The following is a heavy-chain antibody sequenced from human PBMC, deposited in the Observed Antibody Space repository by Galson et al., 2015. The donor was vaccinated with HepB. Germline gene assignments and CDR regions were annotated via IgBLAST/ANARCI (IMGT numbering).Heavy chain of an antibody. D-gene: IGHD4-11*01. Sequence: SLRLSCAASGFTFSSYSMNWVRQAPGKGLEWASSISSSSSYIYYADSVRGRFTISRDNAKNSLYLQMNSLRAEDTAVYYCARDLWVTTGGVGYWGQGTLVTVSS. CDR1: GFTFSSYS. V-gene: IGHV3-21*01. CDR3: ARDLWVTTGGVGY. J-gene: IGHJ4*02. CDR2: ISSSSSYI.